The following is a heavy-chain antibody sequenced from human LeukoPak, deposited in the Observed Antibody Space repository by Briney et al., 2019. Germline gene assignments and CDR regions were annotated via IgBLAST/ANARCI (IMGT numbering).Heavy chain of an antibody. CDR3: ARVAYSSGWYVAYYYYGMDV. CDR2: INHSGST. CDR1: GGSFSGYY. Sequence: SETLSLTCAVYGGSFSGYYWSWIRQPPGKGLEWIGEINHSGSTNYNPSLKSRVTISVDTSKSQFSLKLSSVTAADTAVYYCARVAYSSGWYVAYYYYGMDVWGQGTTVTVSS. D-gene: IGHD6-19*01. V-gene: IGHV4-34*01. J-gene: IGHJ6*02.